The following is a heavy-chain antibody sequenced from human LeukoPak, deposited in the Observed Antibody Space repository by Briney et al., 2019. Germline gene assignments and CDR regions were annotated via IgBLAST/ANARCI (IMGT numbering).Heavy chain of an antibody. V-gene: IGHV4-38-2*02. CDR2: IFHSGST. Sequence: SETLSLTCSVSDFSISNGHYRGWIRQPPGKGLEWIASIFHSGSTYYKPSLRSRVTISVDTSKNQFSLELRSVTATDTAVYYCARGGRRETYWVYYDSWGQGALVTVFS. CDR1: DFSISNGHY. D-gene: IGHD1-26*01. J-gene: IGHJ4*02. CDR3: ARGGRRETYWVYYDS.